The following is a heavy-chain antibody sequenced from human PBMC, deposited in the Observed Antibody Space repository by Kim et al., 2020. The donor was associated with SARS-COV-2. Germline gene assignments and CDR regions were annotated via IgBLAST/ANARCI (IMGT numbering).Heavy chain of an antibody. V-gene: IGHV3-7*03. CDR3: ARGDLWAFDI. J-gene: IGHJ3*02. Sequence: GGSLRLSCAASGFTFSSYWMTWVRQAPGKGLEWVANINQDGSAKNYVDSVRGRFTISRDNAKNSLYLQMNSLSAQDTAVYHCARGDLWAFDIWGQGTMVIVS. D-gene: IGHD2-21*01. CDR1: GFTFSSYW. CDR2: INQDGSAK.